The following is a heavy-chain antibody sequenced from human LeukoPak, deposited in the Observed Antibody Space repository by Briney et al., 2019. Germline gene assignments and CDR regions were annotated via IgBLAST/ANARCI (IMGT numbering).Heavy chain of an antibody. J-gene: IGHJ6*02. D-gene: IGHD6-19*01. CDR1: GYTFTGYY. CDR3: ASSSGWGYYYGMDV. V-gene: IGHV1-2*04. Sequence: GASVKVSCKASGYTFTGYYMHWVRQAPGQGLEWMGWINPNSGGTNYAQKFQGWVTMTRDTSISTAYMELSRLRSDDTAVYYCASSSGWGYYYGMDVWGQGTTVTVSS. CDR2: INPNSGGT.